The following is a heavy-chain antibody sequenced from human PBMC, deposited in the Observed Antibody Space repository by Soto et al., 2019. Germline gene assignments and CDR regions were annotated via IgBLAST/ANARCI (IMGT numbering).Heavy chain of an antibody. CDR2: INHSGST. V-gene: IGHV4-34*01. CDR1: GGSFSGYY. Sequence: KTSETLSLTCAVYGGSFSGYYWSWIRQPPGKGLEWIGEINHSGSTNYNPSLKSRVTISVDTSKNQFSLKLSSVTAADTAVYYCARGRRGSTTYYYYYCGMDVWGQGTTVPVSS. D-gene: IGHD2-2*01. CDR3: ARGRRGSTTYYYYYCGMDV. J-gene: IGHJ6*02.